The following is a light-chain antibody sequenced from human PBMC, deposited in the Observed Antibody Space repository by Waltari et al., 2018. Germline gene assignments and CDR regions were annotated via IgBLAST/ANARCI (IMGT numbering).Light chain of an antibody. V-gene: IGKV3-20*01. Sequence: EIVLTQSPGTLSLSPGERATLSCMASQSVSRSLAWYQQKPGQAPRLLIYDASTRATGIPDRFSGSGSGTDFSLTISRLEPEDFAVYYCQKYVSLPATFGQGTKVEIK. J-gene: IGKJ1*01. CDR2: DAS. CDR3: QKYVSLPAT. CDR1: QSVSRS.